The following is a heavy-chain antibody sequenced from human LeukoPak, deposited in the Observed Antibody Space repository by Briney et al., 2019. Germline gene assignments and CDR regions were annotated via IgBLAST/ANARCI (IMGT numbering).Heavy chain of an antibody. D-gene: IGHD3-3*01. CDR3: ARDRADFWSGLVGNYYYGMDV. CDR1: GFTFSSYG. CDR2: IWYDGSNK. Sequence: PGRSLRLSCAASGFTFSSYGMHWVRQAPGKGLEWVGVIWYDGSNKYYADSVKGRFTISRDNSKNTLYLQMNSLRAEDTAVYYCARDRADFWSGLVGNYYYGMDVWGQGTTVTVSS. V-gene: IGHV3-33*01. J-gene: IGHJ6*02.